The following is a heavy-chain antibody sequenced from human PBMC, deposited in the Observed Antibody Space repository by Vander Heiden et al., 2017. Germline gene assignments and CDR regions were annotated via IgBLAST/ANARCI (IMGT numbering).Heavy chain of an antibody. CDR2: IFKTGRT. Sequence: QLLLQESGPGLVKPSETLSLTCSVSGGSLSSGDYYWSGIRQPPGKGLGWIGTIFKTGRTYSNSSLKSRLTLSVDPSKSLFSLRLNSVTATDTATYYCARSFLAGWFDPWGQGTLVTVSS. CDR1: GGSLSSGDYY. V-gene: IGHV4-39*01. D-gene: IGHD3-3*02. CDR3: ARSFLAGWFDP. J-gene: IGHJ5*02.